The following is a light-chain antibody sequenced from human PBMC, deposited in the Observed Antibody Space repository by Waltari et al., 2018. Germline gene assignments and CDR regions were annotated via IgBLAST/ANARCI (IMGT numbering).Light chain of an antibody. V-gene: IGLV2-14*03. CDR2: DVT. CDR1: TSDIGVYYY. J-gene: IGLJ1*01. CDR3: CSFRGGDSFV. Sequence: QSALTQPASVSGSPGQSITISCIGTTSDIGVYYYVSWYQQFPGKAPKLFIYDVTKWPSGISGRFSGSKSGNPASLTISGLQAEDEGDYYCCSFRGGDSFVFGTGTRVTVV.